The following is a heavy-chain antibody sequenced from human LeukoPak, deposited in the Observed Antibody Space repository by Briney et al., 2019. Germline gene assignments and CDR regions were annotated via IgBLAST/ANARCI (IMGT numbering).Heavy chain of an antibody. CDR2: IYYSGST. CDR1: GGSISSYY. V-gene: IGHV4-59*01. D-gene: IGHD3-16*01. CDR3: ARDFYDYVWGTNAFDI. Sequence: SETLSLTCTVSGGSISSYYWSWIRQPPGKGLEWIGYIYYSGSTNYNPSLKSRVTISVDTSKNQFSLKLSSVTAADTAVYHCARDFYDYVWGTNAFDIWGQGTMVTVSS. J-gene: IGHJ3*02.